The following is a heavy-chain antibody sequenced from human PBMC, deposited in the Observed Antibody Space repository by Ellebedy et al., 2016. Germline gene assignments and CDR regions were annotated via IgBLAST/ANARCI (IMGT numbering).Heavy chain of an antibody. V-gene: IGHV1-69*13. CDR2: IIPMFGTT. CDR1: RGSNYA. D-gene: IGHD2-15*01. J-gene: IGHJ2*01. Sequence: ASVKVSCKASRGSNYAITWVRQAPGQGLEWMGGIIPMFGTTNYAQKFQGRRTITADESTRTAYMELSSLRSEDLALYYCASGGRGYFDRWGRGTLVTVST. CDR3: ASGGRGYFDR.